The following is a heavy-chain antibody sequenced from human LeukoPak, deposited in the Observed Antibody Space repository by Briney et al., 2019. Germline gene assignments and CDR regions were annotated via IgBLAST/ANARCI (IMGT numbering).Heavy chain of an antibody. CDR2: INSDGSST. V-gene: IGHV3-74*01. D-gene: IGHD5-18*01. CDR1: GFTFSSYW. J-gene: IGHJ4*02. Sequence: GGSLRLSCAASGFTFSSYWMHWVRQAPGKGLVWVSRINSDGSSTSYADSVKGRFTISRDNAKNTLYLQMNSLRAEDTAVYYCASSRGGYSYGHGYYFDYWGQGTLVTVSS. CDR3: ASSRGGYSYGHGYYFDY.